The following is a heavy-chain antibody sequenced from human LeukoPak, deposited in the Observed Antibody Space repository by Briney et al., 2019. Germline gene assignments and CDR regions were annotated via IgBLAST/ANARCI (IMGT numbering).Heavy chain of an antibody. V-gene: IGHV3-33*01. Sequence: SGRSGRLSCAASGFSFSSHGIHWVRQAPGKGLEWVAVIWYDGTNKYYADSVKGRLTISRDNSKKTVYLQMNSLRAEDTAVYYCARDKNDVLDIGSQGTRVTVSS. CDR2: IWYDGTNK. CDR3: ARDKNDVLDI. J-gene: IGHJ3*02. CDR1: GFSFSSHG.